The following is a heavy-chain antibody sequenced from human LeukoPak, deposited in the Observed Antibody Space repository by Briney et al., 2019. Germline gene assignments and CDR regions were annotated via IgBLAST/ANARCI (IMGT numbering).Heavy chain of an antibody. CDR3: ARHPGITAAGTGFDI. CDR2: IYYSGRT. J-gene: IGHJ3*02. CDR1: GGSISSSTSY. D-gene: IGHD6-13*01. Sequence: SETLSLTCTVSGGSISSSTSYWGLIRQPPGKGLEWIGSIYYSGRTYYNPSLKSRLTISVDTSKNQFSLKLSSVTAADTAVYYCARHPGITAAGTGFDIWGQGTVVTVSS. V-gene: IGHV4-39*01.